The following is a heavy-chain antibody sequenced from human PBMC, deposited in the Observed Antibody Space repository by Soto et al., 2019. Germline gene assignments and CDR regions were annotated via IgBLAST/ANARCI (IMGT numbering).Heavy chain of an antibody. CDR2: IYYSGST. CDR3: ARDSTYYDFWTRFDP. V-gene: IGHV4-59*01. CDR1: GGSISSYY. J-gene: IGHJ5*02. D-gene: IGHD3-3*01. Sequence: SETLSLTCTVSGGSISSYYWSWIRQPPGKGLEWMGYIYYSGSTNYNPSLKSRVTISVDTSKNQFSLKLSSVTAADTAVYYCARDSTYYDFWTRFDPWGQRTLVTRSS.